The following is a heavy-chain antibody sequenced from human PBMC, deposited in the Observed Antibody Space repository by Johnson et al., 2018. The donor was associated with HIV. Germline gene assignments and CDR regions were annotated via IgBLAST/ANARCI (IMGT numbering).Heavy chain of an antibody. J-gene: IGHJ3*02. Sequence: QVQLVESGGGVVQPGRSLRLSCAASGFSFSSYGMHWVRQAPGKGLEWVAIIWYDGSNKYYADSVKGRFTISRDNSKNTLYLQMNSLGPEDTAVYYCARDGSTSCSDCLDAFDIWGQGTMVTVSS. CDR1: GFSFSSYG. CDR3: ARDGSTSCSDCLDAFDI. CDR2: IWYDGSNK. V-gene: IGHV3-30*19. D-gene: IGHD2-2*01.